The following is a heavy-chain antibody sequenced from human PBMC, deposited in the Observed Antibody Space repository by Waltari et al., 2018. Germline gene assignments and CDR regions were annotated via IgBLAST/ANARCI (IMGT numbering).Heavy chain of an antibody. CDR2: INHSGST. CDR1: GGSFSGYY. Sequence: QVQLQQWGAGLLKPSETLSLTCAVYGGSFSGYYWSWIRQPPGKGLEWIGEINHSGSTNYNPSLKSRVTISVDTSKNQFSLKLSSVTAADTAVYYCARDRYDYVWGSYRYRILNYFDYWGQGTLVTVSS. V-gene: IGHV4-34*01. J-gene: IGHJ4*02. D-gene: IGHD3-16*02. CDR3: ARDRYDYVWGSYRYRILNYFDY.